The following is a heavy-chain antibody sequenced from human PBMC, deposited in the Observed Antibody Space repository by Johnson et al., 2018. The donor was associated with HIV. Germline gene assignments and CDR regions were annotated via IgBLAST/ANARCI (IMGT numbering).Heavy chain of an antibody. D-gene: IGHD1-26*01. Sequence: QEQLVESGGGVVQPGRSVRLSCAASGLNFSDYGMHWVRQAPGKGLEWVAVISYDGSNKYYADSVKGRFTISRDNSKNTLYLQMNSLRAEDTAVYYCARGGSSRNPAFDIWGQGTMVTVSS. V-gene: IGHV3-30-3*01. CDR2: ISYDGSNK. J-gene: IGHJ3*02. CDR1: GLNFSDYG. CDR3: ARGGSSRNPAFDI.